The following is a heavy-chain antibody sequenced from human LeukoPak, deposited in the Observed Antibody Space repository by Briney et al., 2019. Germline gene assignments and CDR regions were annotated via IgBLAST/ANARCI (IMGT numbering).Heavy chain of an antibody. J-gene: IGHJ3*02. Sequence: SESLSLTCTVSRGAITFYYWNWIRQLPGKGLEWIGYVFYSGDTNYNPSLKSRVTISVDTSKNQFSLKLSSVTAADTGVYYCARSIGTGTVAAFDIWGQGTVVTGSS. V-gene: IGHV4-59*01. CDR2: VFYSGDT. CDR3: ARSIGTGTVAAFDI. CDR1: RGAITFYY. D-gene: IGHD4-23*01.